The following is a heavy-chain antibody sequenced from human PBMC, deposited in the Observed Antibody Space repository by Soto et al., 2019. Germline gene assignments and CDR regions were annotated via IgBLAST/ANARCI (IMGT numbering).Heavy chain of an antibody. J-gene: IGHJ6*02. CDR1: GGSFSGYY. D-gene: IGHD3-10*01. V-gene: IGHV4-34*01. CDR2: INHSGST. Sequence: SETLSLTCAVYGGSFSGYYWSWIRQPPGKWLEWIGEINHSGSTNYNPSLKSRVTISVDTSKNQFSLKLSSVTAADTAVYYCARGRGVRGVIRAYHGMDVWGQWTTVTVSS. CDR3: ARGRGVRGVIRAYHGMDV.